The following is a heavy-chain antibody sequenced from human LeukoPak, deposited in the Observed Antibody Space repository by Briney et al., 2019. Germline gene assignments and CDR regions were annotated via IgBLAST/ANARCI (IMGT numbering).Heavy chain of an antibody. CDR2: INHSGST. J-gene: IGHJ6*02. V-gene: IGHV4-34*01. Sequence: SETLSLTCAVYGGSFSGYYWSWIRQPPGKGLEWIGEINHSGSTNYNPSLKSRVTISVDTSKNQFSLKLNSVTAADTAVYYCARSHDYSNHYYYGMDVWGQGTTVTVSS. CDR1: GGSFSGYY. CDR3: ARSHDYSNHYYYGMDV. D-gene: IGHD4-11*01.